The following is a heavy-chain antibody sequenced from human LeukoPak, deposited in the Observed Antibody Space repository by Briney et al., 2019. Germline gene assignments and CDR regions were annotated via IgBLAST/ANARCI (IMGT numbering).Heavy chain of an antibody. Sequence: PSETLSLTCAVSGGSISSGGYSWRWIRQPPGKGLEWIGYIYHSGSTYYNPSLKSRVTISVDRSKNQFSLKLSSVTAADTAVYYCARVSDSSGYYYYFDYWGQGTVVTVSS. CDR1: GGSISSGGYS. V-gene: IGHV4-30-2*01. D-gene: IGHD3-22*01. J-gene: IGHJ4*02. CDR3: ARVSDSSGYYYYFDY. CDR2: IYHSGST.